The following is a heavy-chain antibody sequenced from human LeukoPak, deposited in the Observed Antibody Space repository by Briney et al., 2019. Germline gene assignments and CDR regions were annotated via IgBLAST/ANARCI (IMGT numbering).Heavy chain of an antibody. V-gene: IGHV3-30*07. CDR1: GFTFSVYP. CDR2: ISYDASNK. J-gene: IGHJ6*04. D-gene: IGHD3-10*02. CDR3: AELGITMIGGV. Sequence: SGGSLRLSCVASGFTFSVYPMHWVRQAPGKGLEWVAVISYDASNKHYADSVKGRFTISRDNAKNSLYLQMNSLRAEDTAVYYCAELGITMIGGVWGKGTTVTISS.